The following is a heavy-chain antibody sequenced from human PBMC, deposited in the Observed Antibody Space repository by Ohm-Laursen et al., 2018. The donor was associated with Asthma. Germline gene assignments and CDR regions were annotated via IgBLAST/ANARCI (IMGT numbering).Heavy chain of an antibody. Sequence: SLRLSCAASGYTFSRYSIHWVRQIPGKGLEWVASISTASSFIYYADSVRGRFTTSRDNARNSVCLQMNSLRAEDTALYYCARIGPEWELPGREYSLHHWGQGTQVTVSS. J-gene: IGHJ1*01. CDR3: ARIGPEWELPGREYSLHH. CDR1: GYTFSRYS. V-gene: IGHV3-21*01. CDR2: ISTASSFI. D-gene: IGHD1-26*01.